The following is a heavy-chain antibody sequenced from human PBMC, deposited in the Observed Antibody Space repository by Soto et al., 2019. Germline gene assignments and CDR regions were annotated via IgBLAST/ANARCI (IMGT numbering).Heavy chain of an antibody. CDR3: TCIFSGGCSYGFYYYGMDV. D-gene: IGHD5-18*01. V-gene: IGHV4-39*02. CDR2: IFYSGST. CDR1: GGSISSSRYY. J-gene: IGHJ6*02. Sequence: SETLSLTCTVSGGSISSSRYYWGWIRQPPGKGLEWIGSIFYSGSTYYNPSLKSRVTISVDTSKNHFSLKLSSVTAADTAVYYCTCIFSGGCSYGFYYYGMDVWGQGTTVTVSS.